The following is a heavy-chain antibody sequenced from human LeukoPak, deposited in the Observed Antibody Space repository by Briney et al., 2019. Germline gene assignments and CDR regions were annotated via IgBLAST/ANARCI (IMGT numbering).Heavy chain of an antibody. J-gene: IGHJ4*02. Sequence: QPGGSLRLSCVASGLTFSSHAMTWVRQAPGKGLEWVSGITGSGGRTHHAESVKGRFTISRDNSRNTLYLQMNNLRAEDTAVYYCASRPPSETYFGVFDYWGQGTLVTVSS. CDR2: ITGSGGRT. CDR1: GLTFSSHA. CDR3: ASRPPSETYFGVFDY. V-gene: IGHV3-23*01. D-gene: IGHD1-26*01.